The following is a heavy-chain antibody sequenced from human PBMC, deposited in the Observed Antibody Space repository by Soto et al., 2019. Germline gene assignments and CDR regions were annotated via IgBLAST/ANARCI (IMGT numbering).Heavy chain of an antibody. CDR1: GGSFSGYY. CDR3: ARGEGHCSGGSCYWADY. D-gene: IGHD2-15*01. V-gene: IGHV4-34*01. J-gene: IGHJ4*02. CDR2: INHSGST. Sequence: SETLSLTCAVYGGSFSGYYWSWIRQPPGKGLEWIGEINHSGSTNYNPSLKSRVTISVDTSKNQFSLKLSSVTAADTAVYYCARGEGHCSGGSCYWADYWGQGTLVTVSS.